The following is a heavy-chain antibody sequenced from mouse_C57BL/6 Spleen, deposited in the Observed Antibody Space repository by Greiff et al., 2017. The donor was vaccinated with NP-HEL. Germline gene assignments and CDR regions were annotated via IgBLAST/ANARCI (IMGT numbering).Heavy chain of an antibody. D-gene: IGHD1-1*01. CDR3: ARVITTVVRYFDV. CDR1: GYTFTSYW. CDR2: IYPSDSET. Sequence: VQLQQPGAELVRPGSSVKLSCKASGYTFTSYWMDWVKQRPGQGLEWIGNIYPSDSETHYNQKFKDKATLTVDKSSSTAYMQLSSLTSEDSAVYYCARVITTVVRYFDVWGTGTTVTVSS. J-gene: IGHJ1*03. V-gene: IGHV1-61*01.